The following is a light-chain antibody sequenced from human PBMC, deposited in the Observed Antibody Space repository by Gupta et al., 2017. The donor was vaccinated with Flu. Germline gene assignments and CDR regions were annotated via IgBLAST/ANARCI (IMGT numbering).Light chain of an antibody. J-gene: IGKJ4*01. Sequence: DIVLTQSPATLSLSPGERATLSCRASESIKDYLAWYQQKPGQAPRLLISDASNRATDIPGRFSGSGSGTDFTLTISSLEPEDFAVYYCHQRSNWPHTFGGGTKVEIK. V-gene: IGKV3-11*01. CDR2: DAS. CDR1: ESIKDY. CDR3: HQRSNWPHT.